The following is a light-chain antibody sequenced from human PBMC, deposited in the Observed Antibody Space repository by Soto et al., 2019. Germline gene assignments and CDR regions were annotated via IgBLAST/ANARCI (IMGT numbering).Light chain of an antibody. V-gene: IGKV3-20*01. CDR3: QQYGGSRWT. J-gene: IGKJ1*01. CDR1: QSVASIY. CDR2: GAS. Sequence: EIVLTQSPGTLSLSPGERATLSCRASQSVASIYLAWYQQKPGQAPRLLIYGASTRATGIPDGFSGSGSGTDFTLTISRLEPEDSAVYYCQQYGGSRWTFGQGTKVEIK.